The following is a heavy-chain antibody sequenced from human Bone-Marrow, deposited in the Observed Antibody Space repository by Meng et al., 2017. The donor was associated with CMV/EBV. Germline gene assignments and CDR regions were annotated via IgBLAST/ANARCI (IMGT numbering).Heavy chain of an antibody. CDR2: INPSGGST. CDR3: ARDPSSPNTVVVPAAPSGMDV. CDR1: GYTFTSYY. Sequence: SVKVSCKASGYTFTSYYMHWVRQAPGQGLEWMGIINPSGGSTSYAQKFQGRVTMTRDTSTSTVYMELSSLRSEDTAVYYCARDPSSPNTVVVPAAPSGMDVWGQGTTVTVSS. J-gene: IGHJ6*02. V-gene: IGHV1-46*01. D-gene: IGHD2-2*01.